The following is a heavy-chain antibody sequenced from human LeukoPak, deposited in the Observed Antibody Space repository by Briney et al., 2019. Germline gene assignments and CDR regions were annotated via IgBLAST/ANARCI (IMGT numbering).Heavy chain of an antibody. CDR2: IWYDGSNK. CDR1: GFTFSSYG. CDR3: ARDKGYYGSGENDY. J-gene: IGHJ4*02. D-gene: IGHD3-10*01. Sequence: PGRSLRLSCAASGFTFSSYGMHWVRQAPGKGLEWVAVIWYDGSNKYYADSVKGRFTISRDNSKNTLYLQMNSLRAEDTAVYYCARDKGYYGSGENDYWGQGTLVTVSS. V-gene: IGHV3-33*01.